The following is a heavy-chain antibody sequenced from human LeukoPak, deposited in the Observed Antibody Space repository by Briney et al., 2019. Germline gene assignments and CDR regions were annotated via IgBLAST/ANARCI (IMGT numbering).Heavy chain of an antibody. CDR2: IYWNDNR. J-gene: IGHJ4*02. D-gene: IGHD3-22*01. Sequence: SGPTLVKPTQTLTLTCTFSGFSLSTSGVGVGWIRQPPGKALEWLALIYWNDNRRYSPSLNGRLTTTKDTSKNQVVLTMTNMDPVDTATYFCAHRYSGYYFDYWGQGTLVTVSS. V-gene: IGHV2-5*01. CDR1: GFSLSTSGVG. CDR3: AHRYSGYYFDY.